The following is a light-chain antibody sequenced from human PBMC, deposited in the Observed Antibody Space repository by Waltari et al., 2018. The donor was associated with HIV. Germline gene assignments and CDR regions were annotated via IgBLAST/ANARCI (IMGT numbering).Light chain of an antibody. Sequence: IVLTQSPATLSLSPGESDTLSCRASQSLRNRFVAWYQQRGGQAPKLLIFGASRRAADIPTRFSGGGSGTNFTLTVSRLEPEDFAVYYCQQYDTVAYTFGQGTKVEMK. CDR1: QSLRNRF. CDR2: GAS. V-gene: IGKV3-20*01. J-gene: IGKJ2*01. CDR3: QQYDTVAYT.